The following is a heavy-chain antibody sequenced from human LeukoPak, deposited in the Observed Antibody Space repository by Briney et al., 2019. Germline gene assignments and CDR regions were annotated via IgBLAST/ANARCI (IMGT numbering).Heavy chain of an antibody. CDR2: IKQDGSEK. CDR1: GLTFSSYW. CDR3: ARDQWQWLAKPNFDY. D-gene: IGHD6-19*01. J-gene: IGHJ4*02. Sequence: GGSLRLSCAASGLTFSSYWMSWVRQAPGKGLEWVANIKQDGSEKYYVDSVKGRFTISRDNAKNSLYLQMNSLRAEDTAVYYCARDQWQWLAKPNFDYWGQGTLVTVSS. V-gene: IGHV3-7*01.